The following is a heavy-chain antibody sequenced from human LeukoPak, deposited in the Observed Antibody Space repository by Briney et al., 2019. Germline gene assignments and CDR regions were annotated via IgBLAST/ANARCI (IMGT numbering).Heavy chain of an antibody. Sequence: SETLSLTCAVSGGSISSSNWWSWVRQPPGKGLEWIGEIYHSGSTNYNPSLKSRVTISVDKSKNQFSLKLSSVTAADTAVYYCARDLHAAAAVPYYYYYMDVWGKGTTVTVSS. CDR2: IYHSGST. CDR1: GGSISSSNW. V-gene: IGHV4-4*02. J-gene: IGHJ6*03. D-gene: IGHD6-13*01. CDR3: ARDLHAAAAVPYYYYYMDV.